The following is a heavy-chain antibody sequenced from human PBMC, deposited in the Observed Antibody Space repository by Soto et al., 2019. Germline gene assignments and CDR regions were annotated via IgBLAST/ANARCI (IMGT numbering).Heavy chain of an antibody. CDR1: GFTFSNFH. CDR2: IGNSGGTI. J-gene: IGHJ6*02. CDR3: ARDSQHRIGTFFSGMDV. V-gene: IGHV3-48*03. D-gene: IGHD2-15*01. Sequence: EVQLVESGGGVVQPGGSLRLSCAASGFTFSNFHMNWVRRAPGKGLEWVSFIGNSGGTIYYADSVKGRFTISRDNSKKSLYLQMNSLRSEDTAAYYCARDSQHRIGTFFSGMDVWCLGTTVIVSS.